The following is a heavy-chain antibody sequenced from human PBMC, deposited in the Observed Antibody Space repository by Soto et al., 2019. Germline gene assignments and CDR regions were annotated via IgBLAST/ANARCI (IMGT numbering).Heavy chain of an antibody. CDR1: GDSVSSNSAA. J-gene: IGHJ6*02. V-gene: IGHV6-1*01. Sequence: SQTLSLTCAISGDSVSSNSAAWNWIRQSPSRGLEWLGRTYYRSKWYNDYAVSVKSRITINPDTSKNQFSLQLNSVTPEDTAVYYCARDLVTMVRGVIGYYYGMDVWGQGTTVTVSS. D-gene: IGHD3-10*01. CDR2: TYYRSKWYN. CDR3: ARDLVTMVRGVIGYYYGMDV.